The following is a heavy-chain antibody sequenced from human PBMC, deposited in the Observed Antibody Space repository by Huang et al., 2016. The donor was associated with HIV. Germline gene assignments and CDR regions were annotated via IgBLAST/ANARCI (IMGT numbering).Heavy chain of an antibody. Sequence: EVQLVESGGGLVKPGGSLRLSCAASGFTLSTYRMNWVRQAPGKGLEWVPSISSRTSYIYYADSVEGRFTIARDNAKNSFYLQMNSLTAEDTAVYYCARQSEGSGSYFDYWGQGTLVTVSS. CDR3: ARQSEGSGSYFDY. CDR1: GFTLSTYR. CDR2: ISSRTSYI. V-gene: IGHV3-21*01. J-gene: IGHJ4*02. D-gene: IGHD1-26*01.